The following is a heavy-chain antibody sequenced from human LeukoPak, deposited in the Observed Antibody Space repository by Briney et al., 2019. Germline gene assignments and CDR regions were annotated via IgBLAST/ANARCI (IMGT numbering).Heavy chain of an antibody. CDR3: ARGSGQNFDY. V-gene: IGHV3-13*04. D-gene: IGHD3-10*01. Sequence: GGSLRLSCAASGFTFSSYDMHWVRQAAGTGLEWVSAIGTAGDTYYPGSVRGRFTTSRENAKNSLYLQMNSLRAGDTAVYYCARGSGQNFDYWGQGTLVTVSS. CDR1: GFTFSSYD. J-gene: IGHJ4*02. CDR2: IGTAGDT.